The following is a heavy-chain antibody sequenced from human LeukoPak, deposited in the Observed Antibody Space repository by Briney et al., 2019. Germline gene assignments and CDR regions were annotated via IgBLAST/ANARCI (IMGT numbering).Heavy chain of an antibody. CDR1: GGSFSGYY. V-gene: IGHV4-34*01. CDR2: INHSGST. J-gene: IGHJ4*02. Sequence: SETLSLTCAVYGGSFSGYYWSWIRQPPGKGLEWIGEINHSGSTNYNPSLKSRVTISVDTSKNQFSLKLSSVTAADTAVYSCARGRAARRDVFDYWGQGTLVTVSS. D-gene: IGHD6-6*01. CDR3: ARGRAARRDVFDY.